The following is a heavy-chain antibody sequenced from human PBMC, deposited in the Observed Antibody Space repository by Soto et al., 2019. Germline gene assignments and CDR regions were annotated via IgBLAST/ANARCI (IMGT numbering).Heavy chain of an antibody. CDR1: GFTFSSYW. J-gene: IGHJ4*02. CDR2: INSDGSST. V-gene: IGHV3-74*01. CDR3: ARDPTYFYDSSGYYDY. Sequence: PGRPLRLSCAASGFTFSSYWRHWVRQAPGKGLVWVSRINSDGSSTSYADSVKGRFTISRDNAKNTLYLQMNSLRAEDTAVYYCARDPTYFYDSSGYYDYWGQGTLVTVSS. D-gene: IGHD3-22*01.